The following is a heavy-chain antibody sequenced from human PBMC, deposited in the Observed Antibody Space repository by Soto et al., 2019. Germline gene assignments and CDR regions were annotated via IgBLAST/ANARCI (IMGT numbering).Heavy chain of an antibody. CDR1: GGSFSGYY. CDR3: ARGKTRYYYYYGMDV. CDR2: INHSGST. Sequence: SETLSLTCAVYGGSFSGYYWSWIRQPPGKGLEWIGEINHSGSTNYNPSLKSRVTISVDTSKNRFSLKLSSVTAADTAVYYCARGKTRYYYYYGMDVWGQGTTVTVS. V-gene: IGHV4-34*01. J-gene: IGHJ6*02.